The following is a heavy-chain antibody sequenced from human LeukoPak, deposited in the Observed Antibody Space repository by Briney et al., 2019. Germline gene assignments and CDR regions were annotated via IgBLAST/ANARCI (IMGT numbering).Heavy chain of an antibody. CDR3: ASHSSGNSFDY. Sequence: PSETLSLTCTVSGGSISSYYWGWIRQPPGKGLQWIGSFYYSGSTHCNPSLKSRVTISVDTSKNQFSLKLSSVTAADAAVYYCASHSSGNSFDYWGQGTLVTVSS. CDR1: GGSISSYY. V-gene: IGHV4-39*01. CDR2: FYYSGST. D-gene: IGHD6-19*01. J-gene: IGHJ4*02.